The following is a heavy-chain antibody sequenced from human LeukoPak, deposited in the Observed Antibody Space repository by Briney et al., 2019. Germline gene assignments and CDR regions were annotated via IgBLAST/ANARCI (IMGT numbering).Heavy chain of an antibody. CDR1: GGSITSGGNY. V-gene: IGHV4-31*02. Sequence: SETLSLTCIVSGGSITSGGNYWGWIRQHPGKGLEWIGYIYYSGSTYYNPSLKSRVTISVDTSKNQFSLKLSSVTAADTAVYYCARAGYYGADAFDYWGQGTLVTVSS. CDR3: ARAGYYGADAFDY. J-gene: IGHJ4*02. D-gene: IGHD2-15*01. CDR2: IYYSGST.